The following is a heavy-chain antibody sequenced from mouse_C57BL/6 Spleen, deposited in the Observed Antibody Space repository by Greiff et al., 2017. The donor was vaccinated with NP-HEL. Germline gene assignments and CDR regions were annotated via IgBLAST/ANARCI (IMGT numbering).Heavy chain of an antibody. D-gene: IGHD2-3*01. CDR2: IYPGDGDT. Sequence: QVQLQQSGPELVKPGASVKISCKASGYAFSSSWMNWVKQRPGKGLEWIGRIYPGDGDTNYNGKFKGKATLTADKSSSTAYMQLSSLTSEDAAVYFCARNGYWGYFDYWGQGTTLTVSS. CDR3: ARNGYWGYFDY. V-gene: IGHV1-82*01. J-gene: IGHJ2*01. CDR1: GYAFSSSW.